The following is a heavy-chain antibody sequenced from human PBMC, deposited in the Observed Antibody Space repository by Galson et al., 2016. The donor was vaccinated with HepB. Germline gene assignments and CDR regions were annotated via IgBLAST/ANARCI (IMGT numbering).Heavy chain of an antibody. D-gene: IGHD2-15*01. Sequence: SLRLSCAASGFTFGSYSMNWVRQAPGKGLAWVSYISSSSSTVYYADSVKGRFTISRDNAKKSLYLQMNSLRAEDTAVYYCARGGASCSGGSCYFWFDPWGQGTPVTVSS. J-gene: IGHJ5*02. CDR2: ISSSSSTV. CDR1: GFTFGSYS. V-gene: IGHV3-48*01. CDR3: ARGGASCSGGSCYFWFDP.